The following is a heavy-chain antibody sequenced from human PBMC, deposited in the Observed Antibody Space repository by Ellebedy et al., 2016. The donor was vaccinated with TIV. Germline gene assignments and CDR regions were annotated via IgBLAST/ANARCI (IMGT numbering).Heavy chain of an antibody. CDR1: GFSFSHYW. CDR3: ARDKIEGPTHYDY. V-gene: IGHV3-7*01. J-gene: IGHJ4*02. CDR2: IKQDGGER. Sequence: GGSLRLSCVASGFSFSHYWMAWVRQAPGKGPEWVANIKQDGGERYYVDSVKGRFIISRDNAKNSLDLQMNSLRAEDTAVYYCARDKIEGPTHYDYWGQGILATVSS. D-gene: IGHD1-26*01.